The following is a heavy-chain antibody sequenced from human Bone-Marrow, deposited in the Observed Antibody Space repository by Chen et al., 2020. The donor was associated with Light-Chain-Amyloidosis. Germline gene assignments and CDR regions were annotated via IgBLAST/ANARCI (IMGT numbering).Heavy chain of an antibody. V-gene: IGHV4-34*01. CDR1: GGSFSGYY. J-gene: IGHJ6*03. D-gene: IGHD3-3*01. CDR2: INHSGST. CDR3: ARGTHYDFWSGYYYYYMDV. Sequence: QVQLQQWGAGLLKPSETLSLTCAVYGGSFSGYYWSWIRQPPGKGLEGIGEINHSGSTNYNPSLKSRVTISVDTSKNQFSLKLSSVTAADTAVYYCARGTHYDFWSGYYYYYMDVWGKGTTVTVSS.